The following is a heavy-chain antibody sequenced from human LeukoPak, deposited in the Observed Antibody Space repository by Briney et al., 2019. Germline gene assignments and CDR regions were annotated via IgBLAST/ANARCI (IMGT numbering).Heavy chain of an antibody. J-gene: IGHJ4*02. CDR2: INPSGGST. CDR3: ARKYYDLSDY. V-gene: IGHV1-46*01. CDR1: GYTFTNYY. Sequence: ASVKVSCKASGYTFTNYYMHWVRQAPGQGLEWMGLINPSGGSTSYAQKFQGRVTMTRDTSTSTVYMELNSLRSEDMAVYYCARKYYDLSDYWGQGTLVTVSS. D-gene: IGHD3-3*01.